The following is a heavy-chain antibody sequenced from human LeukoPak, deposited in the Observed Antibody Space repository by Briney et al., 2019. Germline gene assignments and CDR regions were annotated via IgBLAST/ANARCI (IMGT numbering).Heavy chain of an antibody. D-gene: IGHD2-15*01. CDR1: GFTFSSFA. CDR3: ARVVVVTSHADYFDF. V-gene: IGHV3-23*01. J-gene: IGHJ4*02. Sequence: QPGGSLRLSCAASGFTFSSFAMSWVRQAPGKGLEWVSTIVGSGDSTYYADSVKGRFTISRDISKNTVYLQVNSLRAEDTAVYYCARVVVVTSHADYFDFWGQGTLVTVSS. CDR2: IVGSGDST.